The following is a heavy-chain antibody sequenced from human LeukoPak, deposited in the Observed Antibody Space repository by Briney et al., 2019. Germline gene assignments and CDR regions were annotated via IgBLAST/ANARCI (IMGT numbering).Heavy chain of an antibody. CDR3: AREGRITTPGTIYFYFGLDL. CDR1: GGTFSSYA. J-gene: IGHJ6*02. CDR2: IIPVHGKP. V-gene: IGHV1-69*11. Sequence: GASVKVSCKASGGTFSSYAINWARQAPGQGLEWMGKIIPVHGKPNYAQQFQGRVTITADESTSTAYLELSSLKSEDTAVYYCAREGRITTPGTIYFYFGLDLWGQGTTVIVSS. D-gene: IGHD6-13*01.